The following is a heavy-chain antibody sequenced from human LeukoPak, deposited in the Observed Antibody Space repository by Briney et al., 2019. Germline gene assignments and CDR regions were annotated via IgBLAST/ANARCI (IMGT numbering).Heavy chain of an antibody. J-gene: IGHJ4*02. Sequence: SATLSLTCTVSGGSISSSSYYWGWIRQPPGKGLEWIGSIYYSGSTYYNPSLKSRVTISVDTPKNQFSLKLSSVTAADTAVYYCARGPRYYYDSSGYFQDFDYWGQGTLVTVST. CDR1: GGSISSSSYY. D-gene: IGHD3-22*01. V-gene: IGHV4-39*01. CDR2: IYYSGST. CDR3: ARGPRYYYDSSGYFQDFDY.